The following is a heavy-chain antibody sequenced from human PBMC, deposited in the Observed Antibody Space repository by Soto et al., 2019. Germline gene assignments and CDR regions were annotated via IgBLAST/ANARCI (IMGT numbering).Heavy chain of an antibody. V-gene: IGHV4-59*01. CDR1: GGKCRSYF. J-gene: IGHJ4*02. D-gene: IGHD6-13*01. CDR2: VYYSGST. Sequence: SAALSLSSARCGGKCRSYFWRWMRPPPGKGLECMGYVYYSGSTNYNPSLKSRVTMSVDTSKNQISLRLKSVTAADTAVYYCARAETSGIHYFDYWGQGSLVTVS. CDR3: ARAETSGIHYFDY.